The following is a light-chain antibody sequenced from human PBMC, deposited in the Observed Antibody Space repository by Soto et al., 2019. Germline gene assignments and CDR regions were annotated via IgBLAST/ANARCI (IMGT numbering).Light chain of an antibody. V-gene: IGKV3-11*01. J-gene: IGKJ1*01. Sequence: EIVLTQFPGTLSLSPGERSTLSCRSSQSLSSSQLAWYQQKPGQAPRLIIYDASNRATGIPARFSGSGSGTDFTLTISSLEPEDFAVYYCQQRSNWPRTFGQGTKVDIK. CDR2: DAS. CDR3: QQRSNWPRT. CDR1: QSLSSSQ.